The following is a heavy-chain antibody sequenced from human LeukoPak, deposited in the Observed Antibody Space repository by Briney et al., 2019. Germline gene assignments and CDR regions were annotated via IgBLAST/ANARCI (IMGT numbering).Heavy chain of an antibody. D-gene: IGHD3-10*01. Sequence: ASVKVSCKASGYTFTDYYMHWVRQAPGQGLEWMGWINPNSGGTNYAQTFQGRVTMTRDTSISTAYMELSRLRSEDTAVYYCARPGSFGVEMGFDYWGQGTLVTVSS. V-gene: IGHV1-2*02. CDR3: ARPGSFGVEMGFDY. CDR1: GYTFTDYY. J-gene: IGHJ4*02. CDR2: INPNSGGT.